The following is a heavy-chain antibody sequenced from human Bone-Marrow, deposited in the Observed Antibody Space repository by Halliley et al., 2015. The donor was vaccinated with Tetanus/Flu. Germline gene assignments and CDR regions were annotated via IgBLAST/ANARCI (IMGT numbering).Heavy chain of an antibody. V-gene: IGHV4-4*02. CDR3: ARVSGILVIILEDMYFDS. CDR1: GGSISGDNW. Sequence: TLSLTCTVSGGSISGDNWRSWVRQPPGKGLEWIGEISHTGSTNYNPSLKSRLTMSLDKSKNQFSLRLNSVTAADTAIYYCARVSGILVIILEDMYFDSWGQGTLVTVSS. CDR2: ISHTGST. D-gene: IGHD3-9*01. J-gene: IGHJ4*02.